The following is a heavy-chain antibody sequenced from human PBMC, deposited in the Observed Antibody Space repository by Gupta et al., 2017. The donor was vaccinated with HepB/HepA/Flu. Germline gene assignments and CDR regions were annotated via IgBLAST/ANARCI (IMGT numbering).Heavy chain of an antibody. D-gene: IGHD1-26*01. V-gene: IGHV4-4*07. CDR1: GGPISSYY. J-gene: IGHJ5*02. CDR3: ARGIVGAIYETYNWFDP. Sequence: QVQLQESGPGLVKPSETLSLTCTVSGGPISSYYWSWIRQPAGKGLEWIGRIYTSGSTNYNPSLKSRVTMSVDTSKNQFSLKLSSVTAADTAVYYCARGIVGAIYETYNWFDPWGQGTLVTVSS. CDR2: IYTSGST.